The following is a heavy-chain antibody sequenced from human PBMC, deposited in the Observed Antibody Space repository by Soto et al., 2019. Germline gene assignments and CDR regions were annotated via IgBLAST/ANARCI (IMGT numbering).Heavy chain of an antibody. Sequence: ASVKVSCKASGGTFSSYAISWVRQAPGQGLEWMGGIIPIFGTANYAQKFQGRVTITADESTSTAYMELSSLRSEDTAVYYCARGYSSGWYKDFDYWGQGTLVTVSS. D-gene: IGHD6-19*01. CDR1: GGTFSSYA. J-gene: IGHJ4*02. CDR3: ARGYSSGWYKDFDY. V-gene: IGHV1-69*13. CDR2: IIPIFGTA.